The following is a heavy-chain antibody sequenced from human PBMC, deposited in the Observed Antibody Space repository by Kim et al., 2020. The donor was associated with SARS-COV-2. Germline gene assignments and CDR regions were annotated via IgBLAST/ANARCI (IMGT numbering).Heavy chain of an antibody. CDR3: TTSCRNWNGQFQG. V-gene: IGHV3-49*03. Sequence: GGSLRLSCTASGFTFGDYAMSWFRQAPGKGLEWVGFIRSKAYGGTTEYAASVKGRFTISRDDSKSIAYLQMNSLKTEDTAVYYCTTSCRNWNGQFQGWGQGTLVTVSS. CDR2: IRSKAYGGTT. D-gene: IGHD1-1*01. J-gene: IGHJ4*02. CDR1: GFTFGDYA.